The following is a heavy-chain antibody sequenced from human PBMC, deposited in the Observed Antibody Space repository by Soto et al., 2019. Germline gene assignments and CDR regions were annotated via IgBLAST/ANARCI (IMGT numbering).Heavy chain of an antibody. J-gene: IGHJ6*02. Sequence: GGSLRLSCAASGFTFSSYGMHWVRQAPGKGLEWVAVISYDGSNKYYADSVKGRFTISRDNSKNTLYLQMNSLRAEDTAVYYCARDMGTMVRGVIISYYYGMDVWGQGTTVTVSS. CDR2: ISYDGSNK. V-gene: IGHV3-30*03. CDR1: GFTFSSYG. CDR3: ARDMGTMVRGVIISYYYGMDV. D-gene: IGHD3-10*01.